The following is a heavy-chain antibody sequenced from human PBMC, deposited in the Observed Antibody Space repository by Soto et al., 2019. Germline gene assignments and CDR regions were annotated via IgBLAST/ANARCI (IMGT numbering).Heavy chain of an antibody. Sequence: SETLSLTCTVSGGSISSYYWSWIRQPPGKGLEWIGYIYYSGSTNYNPSLKSRVTISVDTSKNQFSLKLSSVTAADTAVYYCARHGRNIVATINYYYYYMDVRGKGTTVTVSS. D-gene: IGHD5-12*01. CDR3: ARHGRNIVATINYYYYYMDV. J-gene: IGHJ6*03. V-gene: IGHV4-59*08. CDR2: IYYSGST. CDR1: GGSISSYY.